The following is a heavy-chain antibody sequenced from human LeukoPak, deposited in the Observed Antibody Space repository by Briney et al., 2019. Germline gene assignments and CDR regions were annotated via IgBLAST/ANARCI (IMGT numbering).Heavy chain of an antibody. CDR1: GFTFSSFS. J-gene: IGHJ4*02. CDR2: ISSSSSYI. Sequence: GGSLRLSCAASGFTFSSFSMNWVRQAPGKGLEWVSSISSSSSYIYYADPVKGRFTISRDNAKNSLYLQMNSLRAEDTAVYYCARDQINGSPRDFDYWGQGTLVTVSS. D-gene: IGHD1-14*01. V-gene: IGHV3-21*01. CDR3: ARDQINGSPRDFDY.